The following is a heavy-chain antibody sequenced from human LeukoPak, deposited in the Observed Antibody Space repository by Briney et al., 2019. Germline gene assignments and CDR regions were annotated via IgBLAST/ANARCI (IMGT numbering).Heavy chain of an antibody. J-gene: IGHJ4*02. CDR1: GCTLSSYW. CDR2: INSDGSST. CDR3: ATPRGSGSYLAFDY. Sequence: GGSLRFSCAASGCTLSSYWMHWVRQAPGKGLVWVSRINSDGSSTSYADSVKGRFTISRDNAKNTLYLQMNSLRAEDTAVYYCATPRGSGSYLAFDYWGQGTLVTVSS. V-gene: IGHV3-74*01. D-gene: IGHD1-26*01.